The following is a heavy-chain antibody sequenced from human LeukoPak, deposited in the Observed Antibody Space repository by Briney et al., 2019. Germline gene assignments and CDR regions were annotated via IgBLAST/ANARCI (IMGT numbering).Heavy chain of an antibody. CDR3: AADLQLLWFGELFGVFDI. Sequence: SVKVSCKASGFTFTSSAMQWVRQARGQRGEGIGWIVVGSGNTNLAQKFQERVTITRDMSTSTAYMELSSLRSEDTAVYYCAADLQLLWFGELFGVFDIWGQGTMVTVSS. D-gene: IGHD3-10*01. J-gene: IGHJ3*02. CDR2: IVVGSGNT. V-gene: IGHV1-58*02. CDR1: GFTFTSSA.